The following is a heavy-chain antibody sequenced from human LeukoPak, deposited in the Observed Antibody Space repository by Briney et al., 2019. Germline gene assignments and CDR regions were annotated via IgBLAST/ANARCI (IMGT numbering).Heavy chain of an antibody. V-gene: IGHV3-11*01. CDR3: ARAQTYYDFWSGPTYYYYGMDV. CDR2: ISSSGSTI. J-gene: IGHJ6*02. Sequence: PGGSLRLSCAASGFTFSDYYMSWIRQAPGKGLEGVSYISSSGSTIYYADSVKGRFTISRDNAKNSLYLQMNSLRAEDTAVYYCARAQTYYDFWSGPTYYYYGMDVWGQGTTVTVSS. CDR1: GFTFSDYY. D-gene: IGHD3-3*01.